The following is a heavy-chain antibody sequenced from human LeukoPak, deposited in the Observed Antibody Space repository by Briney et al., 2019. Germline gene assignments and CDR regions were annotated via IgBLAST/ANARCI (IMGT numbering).Heavy chain of an antibody. Sequence: SGGSLRLSCAASGFTVSSNYMSWVRQAPGKGLEWIGSIYYSGSTYYNPSLKSRVTISVDTSKNQFSLKLSSVTAADTAVYYCARDQGQLARVDYWGQGTLVTVPS. CDR2: IYYSGST. V-gene: IGHV4-39*07. CDR3: ARDQGQLARVDY. J-gene: IGHJ4*02. D-gene: IGHD6-13*01. CDR1: GFTVSSNY.